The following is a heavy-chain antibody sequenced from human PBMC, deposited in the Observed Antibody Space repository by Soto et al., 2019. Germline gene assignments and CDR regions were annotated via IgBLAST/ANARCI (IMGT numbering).Heavy chain of an antibody. CDR2: IYRTGST. CDR1: GGSFTSNNW. J-gene: IGHJ5*01. CDR3: AIRDPVTSVDS. Sequence: PSETLSLTCAVSGGSFTSNNWWTWVRQPPGQGLEWIGEIYRTGSTNYNPSLKSRVTISLDKSENQLSLKVTSLTAADTAVYYCAIRDPVTSVDSWRQGTMVTVSS. D-gene: IGHD4-4*01. V-gene: IGHV4-4*02.